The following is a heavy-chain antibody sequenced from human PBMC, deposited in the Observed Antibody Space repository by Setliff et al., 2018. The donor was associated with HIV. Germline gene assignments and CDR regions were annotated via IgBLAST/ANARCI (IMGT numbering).Heavy chain of an antibody. CDR3: ARGSYRGSGFFVRYFDF. J-gene: IGHJ4*02. CDR2: ITHSGST. D-gene: IGHD3-3*01. Sequence: SETLSLTCAVYGGSFSGYYWNWIRQSPGKGLEWIGEITHSGSTNYNPSLKSRVTISIDTSKNQFSLKVNSVTAADTAVCYCARGSYRGSGFFVRYFDFWGQGSLVTVSS. V-gene: IGHV4-34*01. CDR1: GGSFSGYY.